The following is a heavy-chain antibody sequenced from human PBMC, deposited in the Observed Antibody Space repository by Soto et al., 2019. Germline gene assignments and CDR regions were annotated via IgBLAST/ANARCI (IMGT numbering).Heavy chain of an antibody. V-gene: IGHV5-51*01. CDR3: ARQGTSRGSDYAAFDF. D-gene: IGHD3-10*01. Sequence: GESLKISCQASGYTFIYFGVAWVRQVPGKGLEWMGVIYPGASDIRYSPSFEGHVTISADKSTNTAYPQWSSLEAADTAIYYCARQGTSRGSDYAAFDFCAPGTLVTVSS. CDR2: IYPGASDI. CDR1: GYTFIYFG. J-gene: IGHJ4*02.